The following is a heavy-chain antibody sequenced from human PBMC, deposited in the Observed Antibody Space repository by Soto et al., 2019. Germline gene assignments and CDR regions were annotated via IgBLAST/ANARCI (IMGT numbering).Heavy chain of an antibody. Sequence: GSLRLSCAASGFTFSNAWMNWVRQAPGKGLEWVGRIKSKTHGGTTDYAAPVKGRFTISRDDSKNTLYLQMNSLKIEDTAVYYCTTSTGNYYYNGMDVWGQGTTVTVSS. CDR3: TTSTGNYYYNGMDV. J-gene: IGHJ6*02. CDR1: GFTFSNAW. CDR2: IKSKTHGGTT. V-gene: IGHV3-15*07.